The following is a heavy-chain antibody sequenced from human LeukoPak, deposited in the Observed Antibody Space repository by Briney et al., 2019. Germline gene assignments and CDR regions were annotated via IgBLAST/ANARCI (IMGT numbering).Heavy chain of an antibody. J-gene: IGHJ6*03. CDR1: GYTFTNYY. CDR2: INPSGGST. D-gene: IGHD3-10*01. Sequence: ASVTVSCKASGYTFTNYYMHWVRQAPGQGLAWMGIINPSGGSTSYAQKFQGRVTMTRDTSTSTVYMELSSLRSEDTAVYYCARDFKVTMVRGVENYYYYMDVWGKGTTVTVSS. V-gene: IGHV1-46*03. CDR3: ARDFKVTMVRGVENYYYYMDV.